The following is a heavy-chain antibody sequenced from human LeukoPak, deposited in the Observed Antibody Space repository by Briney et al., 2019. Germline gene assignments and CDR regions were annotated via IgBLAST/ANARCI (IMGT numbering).Heavy chain of an antibody. CDR3: ATDGRSSGWYGFDY. J-gene: IGHJ4*02. CDR1: GFTFSTYS. Sequence: GGSLRLSCAASGFTFSTYSMNWVRQAPGKGLEWVSSITSPVGRMYYADSLKGRITISRDNARSTLYLQMNSLRAEDTAVYYCATDGRSSGWYGFDYWGQGILVTVSS. V-gene: IGHV3-21*01. D-gene: IGHD6-19*01. CDR2: ITSPVGRM.